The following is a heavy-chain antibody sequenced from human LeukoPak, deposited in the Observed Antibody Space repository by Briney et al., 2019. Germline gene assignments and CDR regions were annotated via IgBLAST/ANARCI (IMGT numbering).Heavy chain of an antibody. Sequence: GGSLRLSCAASGFTFSSYAMNWVRQAPGKGLEWPSYISTSSSYIYYADSVKGRFTVSRDNAMNSLFLQMNSLIAEDTAVYYCARVGIRFLEQYYFDYWGQGTLVTVSS. D-gene: IGHD3-3*01. CDR1: GFTFSSYA. CDR2: ISTSSSYI. V-gene: IGHV3-21*01. J-gene: IGHJ4*02. CDR3: ARVGIRFLEQYYFDY.